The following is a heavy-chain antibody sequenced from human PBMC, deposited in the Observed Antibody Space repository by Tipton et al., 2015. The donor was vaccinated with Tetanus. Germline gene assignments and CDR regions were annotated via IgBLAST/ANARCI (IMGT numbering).Heavy chain of an antibody. CDR3: ARELDYDFWSGYELGYGMDV. CDR2: ISSSSYI. Sequence: SLRLSCAASGFTFSSYSMNWVRQAPGKGLEWVSSISSSSYIYYADSVKGRFTISRDNAKNSLYLQMNSLRAEDTAVYYCARELDYDFWSGYELGYGMDVWGQGTTVTVSS. V-gene: IGHV3-21*01. D-gene: IGHD3-3*01. CDR1: GFTFSSYS. J-gene: IGHJ6*02.